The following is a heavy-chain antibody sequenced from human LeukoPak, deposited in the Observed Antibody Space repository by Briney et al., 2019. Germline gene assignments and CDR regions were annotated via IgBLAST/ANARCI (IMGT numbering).Heavy chain of an antibody. J-gene: IGHJ4*02. D-gene: IGHD3-3*01. V-gene: IGHV1-2*06. CDR3: ARGDFWSGLNDY. CDR2: INPSSGGT. CDR1: GYTFTGYY. Sequence: ASVKVSCKASGYTFTGYYMHWVRQAPGQGLEWMGRINPSSGGTNYAQKFQGRVTMTRDTSISTAYMELSRLRSDDTAVYYCARGDFWSGLNDYWGQGTLVTVSS.